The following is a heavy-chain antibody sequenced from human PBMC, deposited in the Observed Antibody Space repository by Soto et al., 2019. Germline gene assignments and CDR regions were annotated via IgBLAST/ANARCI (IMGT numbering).Heavy chain of an antibody. V-gene: IGHV3-66*01. Sequence: GGSLRLSCAASGFTVSSNYMSWVRQAPGKGLEWVSVIYSGGSTYYADSVKGRFTISRDNSKNTLYLQMNSLRAEDTAVYYCARDRVTMVRGVIPPVYYYYGMDVGGQGTTVTVSS. CDR2: IYSGGST. D-gene: IGHD3-10*01. J-gene: IGHJ6*02. CDR1: GFTVSSNY. CDR3: ARDRVTMVRGVIPPVYYYYGMDV.